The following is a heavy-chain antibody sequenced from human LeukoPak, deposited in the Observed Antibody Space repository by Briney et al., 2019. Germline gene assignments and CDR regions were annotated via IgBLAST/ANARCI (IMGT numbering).Heavy chain of an antibody. D-gene: IGHD5-18*01. CDR3: ARVLTEPGYSYGLPWLRPYFDY. Sequence: PSETLSLTCTVSGGSISSSSYYWSWIRQPPGKGLEWIGYIYYSGSTNYNPSLKSRVTISVDTSKNQFSLKLSSVTAADTAVYYCARVLTEPGYSYGLPWLRPYFDYWGQGTLVTVSS. J-gene: IGHJ4*02. V-gene: IGHV4-61*01. CDR1: GGSISSSSYY. CDR2: IYYSGST.